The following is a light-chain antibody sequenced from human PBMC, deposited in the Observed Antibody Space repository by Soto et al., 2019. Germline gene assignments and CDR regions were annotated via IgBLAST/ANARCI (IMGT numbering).Light chain of an antibody. CDR3: QQYYDWPLVT. Sequence: MTQSPATLSVSPGERVSLSCRASQSISTNLAWYQQKPGQAPRLLIYGASTRDTHIPDRVSGTGSETEFTLSVSSLQSEDFAIYYCQQYYDWPLVTFGGGTKVDIK. V-gene: IGKV3-15*01. J-gene: IGKJ4*01. CDR1: QSISTN. CDR2: GAS.